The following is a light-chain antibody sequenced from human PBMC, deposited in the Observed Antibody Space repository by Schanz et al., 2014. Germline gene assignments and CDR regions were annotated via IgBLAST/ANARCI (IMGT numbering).Light chain of an antibody. Sequence: QSALTQPASVSGSPGQSITISCTGSSSDVGAYNYVSWYQQHPGNAPKLLIFEVSKRPSGVSNRFSGSKSANTASLTISGLQAEDEAHYYCSSYTSSSTLIFGGGTKLTVL. J-gene: IGLJ2*01. CDR2: EVS. V-gene: IGLV2-14*01. CDR3: SSYTSSSTLI. CDR1: SSDVGAYNY.